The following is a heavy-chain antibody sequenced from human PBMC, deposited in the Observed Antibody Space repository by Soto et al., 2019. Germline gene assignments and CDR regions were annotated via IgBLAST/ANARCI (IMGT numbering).Heavy chain of an antibody. J-gene: IGHJ6*03. D-gene: IGHD6-13*01. CDR2: INHSGST. Sequence: SETLSLTCAVYGGSFSGYYWSWIRQPPGKGLEWIGEINHSGSTNYNPSLKSRVTISVDTSKNQFSLKLSSVTAADTAVYYCARGQGRRSIAAAGTRYYMDVWGKGTTVTVSS. CDR1: GGSFSGYY. V-gene: IGHV4-34*01. CDR3: ARGQGRRSIAAAGTRYYMDV.